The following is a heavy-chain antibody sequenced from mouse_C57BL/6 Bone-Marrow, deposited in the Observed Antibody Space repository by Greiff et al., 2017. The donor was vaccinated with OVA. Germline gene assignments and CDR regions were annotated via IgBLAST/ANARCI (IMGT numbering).Heavy chain of an antibody. Sequence: QVQLQQSGAELARPGASVKLSCKASGYTFTSYGISWVKQRTGQGLEWIGEIYPRSGNTYSNEKFKGKATLTADKSSSTAYMELRSLTSEDSAVYFCARSAYYYGSSYGWYFDVWGTGTTVTVSS. CDR2: IYPRSGNT. D-gene: IGHD1-1*01. J-gene: IGHJ1*03. CDR1: GYTFTSYG. V-gene: IGHV1-81*01. CDR3: ARSAYYYGSSYGWYFDV.